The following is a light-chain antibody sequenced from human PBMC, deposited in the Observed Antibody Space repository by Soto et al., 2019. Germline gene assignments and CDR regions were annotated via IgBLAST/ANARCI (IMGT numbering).Light chain of an antibody. CDR2: EGS. V-gene: IGLV2-23*01. CDR1: SSDVGRYNL. CDR3: CSYAGSSTPYV. Sequence: QSALTQPASVSGSPGQSITISCTGTSSDVGRYNLVSWYQQHPGKAPKLMIYEGSKRPSGVSNRFSGSKPGNTASLTISGLQAEDEADYYCCSYAGSSTPYVFGTGTKVTVL. J-gene: IGLJ1*01.